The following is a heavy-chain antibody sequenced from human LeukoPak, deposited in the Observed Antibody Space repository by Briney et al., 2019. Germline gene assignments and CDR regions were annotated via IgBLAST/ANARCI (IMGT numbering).Heavy chain of an antibody. CDR1: GFTFSSYS. CDR3: ARDFPDDYYYYYMDV. D-gene: IGHD5-24*01. V-gene: IGHV3-21*01. CDR2: ISSSSYI. Sequence: GGSLRLSCAASGFTFSSYSMNWVRQAPGKGLEWVSSISSSSYIYYADSVKGRFTISRDNAKNSLYLQMNSLRAEDTAVYYCARDFPDDYYYYYMDVWGKGTTVTVSS. J-gene: IGHJ6*03.